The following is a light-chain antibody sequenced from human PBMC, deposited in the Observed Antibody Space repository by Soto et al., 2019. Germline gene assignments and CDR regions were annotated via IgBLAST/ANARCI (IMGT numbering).Light chain of an antibody. CDR3: AAWDDTLNGLYV. J-gene: IGLJ1*01. Sequence: QSVLTQPRSVSGSPGQSVTISCTGTSNDVGGYHYVSWYQHHPGKAPKLVIFDVNRRPSGVPHRFSGSKSDNTASLTISGLQSEDEADYHCAAWDDTLNGLYVFGTGTKVTVL. CDR1: SNDVGGYHY. V-gene: IGLV2-11*01. CDR2: DVN.